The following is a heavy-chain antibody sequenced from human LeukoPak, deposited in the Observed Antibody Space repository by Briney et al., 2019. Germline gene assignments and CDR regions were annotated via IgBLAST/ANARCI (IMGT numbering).Heavy chain of an antibody. D-gene: IGHD4-17*01. CDR3: ARDRPNNYGDYYAWFDP. Sequence: SETLSLTYNVSGGPISTYYWSWIRPPPGKRLEWIGYIYYSGSTNYNPSLKSRVTISVDTSKNQFSLKLSSVTAADTAVYYCARDRPNNYGDYYAWFDPWGQGTLVTVSS. CDR1: GGPISTYY. CDR2: IYYSGST. J-gene: IGHJ5*02. V-gene: IGHV4-59*01.